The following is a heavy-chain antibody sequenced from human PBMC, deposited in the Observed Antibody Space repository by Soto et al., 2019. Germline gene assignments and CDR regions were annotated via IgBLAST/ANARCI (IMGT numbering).Heavy chain of an antibody. CDR1: GFTFSGFG. CDR2: VWYDGSNK. D-gene: IGHD4-17*01. CDR3: ARSHYVSDY. Sequence: PGGSLRLSCAASGFTFSGFGMHWVRQAPGKGLEWVAVVWYDGSNKYYADSVKGRFTISRDNSKNTLYLQMNSLRADDTAVYYCARSHYVSDYWGQGTLVSVSS. J-gene: IGHJ4*02. V-gene: IGHV3-33*01.